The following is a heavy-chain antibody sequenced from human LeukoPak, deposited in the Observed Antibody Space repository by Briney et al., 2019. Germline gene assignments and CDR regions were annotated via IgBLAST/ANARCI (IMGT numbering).Heavy chain of an antibody. CDR1: GGSIGSGSYY. Sequence: PSQTLSLTCTVSGGSIGSGSYYWSWIRQPAGKGLEWIGRIYTSGSTNYNPSLKSRVTISVDTSKNQFSLKLSSVTAADTAVYYCARENGYYYDSSGYYAYWGQGTLVIVSS. J-gene: IGHJ4*02. V-gene: IGHV4-61*02. CDR2: IYTSGST. CDR3: ARENGYYYDSSGYYAY. D-gene: IGHD3-22*01.